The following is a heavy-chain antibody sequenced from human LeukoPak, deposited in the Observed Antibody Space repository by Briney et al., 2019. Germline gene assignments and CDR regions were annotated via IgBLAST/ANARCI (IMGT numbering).Heavy chain of an antibody. J-gene: IGHJ4*02. CDR3: AKWGDYDILTGYYDSDY. CDR1: GFTFSNYA. D-gene: IGHD3-9*01. CDR2: IVGSGSST. Sequence: QTGGSLRLSCAASGFTFSNYAMSWVRQDPGKGLEWVSAIVGSGSSTYYADSVKGRFTISRDNSKNTLYLQLNRLRAEDTAVYYCAKWGDYDILTGYYDSDYWGQGTLVTVSS. V-gene: IGHV3-23*01.